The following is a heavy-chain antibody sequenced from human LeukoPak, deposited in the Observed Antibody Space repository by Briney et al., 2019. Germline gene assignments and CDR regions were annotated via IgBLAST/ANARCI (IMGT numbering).Heavy chain of an antibody. D-gene: IGHD3-10*01. Sequence: ASVKVSCKASGGTFSSYAINWVRQATGQGLEWMGWMNPNSGNTGYAQKFQGRVTMTRNTSISTAYMELSSLRSEDTAVYYCARGYYGSGSYYNFDFDYWGQGTLVTVSS. CDR2: MNPNSGNT. V-gene: IGHV1-8*02. J-gene: IGHJ4*02. CDR3: ARGYYGSGSYYNFDFDY. CDR1: GGTFSSYA.